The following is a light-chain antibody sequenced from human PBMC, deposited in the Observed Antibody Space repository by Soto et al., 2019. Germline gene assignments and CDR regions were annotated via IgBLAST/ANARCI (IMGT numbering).Light chain of an antibody. CDR3: LHHGSSRWT. V-gene: IGKV3-11*01. CDR1: QSVSSY. CDR2: DAS. J-gene: IGKJ1*01. Sequence: FVLTQSPATLSLSPGERATLSCRASQSVSSYLAWYQQKPGQAPRLLIYDASNRATGIPARFSGTGSVTDFTLTVNNLEPEDFAMYYCLHHGSSRWTFGQGTKVDI.